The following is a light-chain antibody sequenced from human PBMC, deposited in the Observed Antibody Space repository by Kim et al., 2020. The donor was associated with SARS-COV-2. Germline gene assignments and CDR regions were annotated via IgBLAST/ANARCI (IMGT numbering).Light chain of an antibody. CDR2: GAS. CDR1: QSVSRY. V-gene: IGKV3-15*01. Sequence: SVSPGKSPTPSCRASQSVSRYLAWYQQKPGQAPGLLIYGASPRATGAPARFSGSGSGTDFTLPISSLQSEDFAVYYCQKYNNGPLTFGGGTKVEI. J-gene: IGKJ4*01. CDR3: QKYNNGPLT.